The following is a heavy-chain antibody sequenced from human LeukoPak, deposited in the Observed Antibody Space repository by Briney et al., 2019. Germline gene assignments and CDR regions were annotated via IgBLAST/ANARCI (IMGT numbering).Heavy chain of an antibody. CDR2: IIPIFGTA. Sequence: GASMKVSCKASGYTFTSYGISWVRQAPGQGLEWMGGIIPIFGTANYAQKFQGRVTITADESTSTAYMELSSLRSEDTAVYYCARDPYYYGSGSLYGMDVWGQGTTVTVSS. J-gene: IGHJ6*02. D-gene: IGHD3-10*01. CDR3: ARDPYYYGSGSLYGMDV. V-gene: IGHV1-69*13. CDR1: GYTFTSYG.